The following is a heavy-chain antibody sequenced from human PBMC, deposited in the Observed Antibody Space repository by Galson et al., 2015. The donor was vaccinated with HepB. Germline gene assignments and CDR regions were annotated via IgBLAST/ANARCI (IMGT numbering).Heavy chain of an antibody. Sequence: SLRLSCAVSGFTFSSYWMSWVRQAPGKGLEWVANIKEDGSEKYYVGSVKGRFTISRDNAENSLYLQMNSLRVEDTAVYYCARGTTGVYYYYYYMDVWGKGTTVTVSS. V-gene: IGHV3-7*04. CDR3: ARGTTGVYYYYYYMDV. CDR1: GFTFSSYW. D-gene: IGHD4-17*01. CDR2: IKEDGSEK. J-gene: IGHJ6*03.